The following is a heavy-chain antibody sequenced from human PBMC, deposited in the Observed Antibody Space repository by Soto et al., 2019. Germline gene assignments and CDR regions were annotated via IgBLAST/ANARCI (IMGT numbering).Heavy chain of an antibody. Sequence: PGGSLRLSCAASGLTFSSYAMHWVRQAPGKGLEWVAVISYDGSNKYHADSVKGRFTISRDNSKNTLYLQMNSLRAEDTAVYYCARVVGHCSSTSCYRYYGMDVWGQGTTVT. CDR3: ARVVGHCSSTSCYRYYGMDV. CDR2: ISYDGSNK. J-gene: IGHJ6*02. D-gene: IGHD2-2*02. V-gene: IGHV3-30-3*01. CDR1: GLTFSSYA.